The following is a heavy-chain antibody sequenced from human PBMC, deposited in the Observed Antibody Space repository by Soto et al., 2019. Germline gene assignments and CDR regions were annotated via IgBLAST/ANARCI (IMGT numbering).Heavy chain of an antibody. Sequence: ASVKVSCKASGYTFTGYYMHWVRQAPGQGLESMGWINPNSGGTNYAQKFQGRVTMTRDTSISTAYMELSRLRSDDTAVYYCAREGCSSTSCLYGMDVWGQGTTVTVSS. D-gene: IGHD2-2*01. CDR1: GYTFTGYY. CDR3: AREGCSSTSCLYGMDV. CDR2: INPNSGGT. V-gene: IGHV1-2*02. J-gene: IGHJ6*02.